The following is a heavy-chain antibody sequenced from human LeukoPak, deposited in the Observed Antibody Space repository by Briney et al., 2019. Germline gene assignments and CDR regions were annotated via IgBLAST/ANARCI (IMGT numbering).Heavy chain of an antibody. Sequence: SETLSLTCTVSGGSISGYYWSWVRQSPEKGLESIGFIYSTGSTSYNPSLRSRVTISIDTSQNQFYLRLTSVTAADTAVYYCARDYYDSSGYYFDYWGQGTLVTVSS. V-gene: IGHV4-59*01. D-gene: IGHD3-22*01. CDR3: ARDYYDSSGYYFDY. J-gene: IGHJ4*02. CDR1: GGSISGYY. CDR2: IYSTGST.